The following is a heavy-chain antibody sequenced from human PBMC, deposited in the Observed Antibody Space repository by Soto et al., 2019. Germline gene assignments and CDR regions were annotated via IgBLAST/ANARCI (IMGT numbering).Heavy chain of an antibody. Sequence: QLQLQESGPGLVKPSETLSLTCTVSGGSISSSSYYWGWIRQPPGKGLEWIGSIYYSGSTYYNPSLKSRVTISVDTSKNQFSLKLSSVTAADTAVYYCARGRDRRGYPFDYWGQGTLVTVSS. J-gene: IGHJ4*02. CDR1: GGSISSSSYY. CDR2: IYYSGST. CDR3: ARGRDRRGYPFDY. V-gene: IGHV4-39*01. D-gene: IGHD5-12*01.